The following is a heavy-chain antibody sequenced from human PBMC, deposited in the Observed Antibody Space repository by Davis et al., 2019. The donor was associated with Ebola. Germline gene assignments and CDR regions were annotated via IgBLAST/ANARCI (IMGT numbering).Heavy chain of an antibody. CDR3: ARDRIAVAGTLDY. CDR2: ISSSSSYI. V-gene: IGHV3-21*01. CDR1: GFTFSSYS. J-gene: IGHJ4*02. D-gene: IGHD6-19*01. Sequence: GGSLRLSCAASGFTFSSYSMNWVRQAPGKGLEWVSSISSSSSYIYYADSVKGRFTISRDNAKNSLYLQMNSLRAEDTAVYYCARDRIAVAGTLDYWGQGTLVTVSS.